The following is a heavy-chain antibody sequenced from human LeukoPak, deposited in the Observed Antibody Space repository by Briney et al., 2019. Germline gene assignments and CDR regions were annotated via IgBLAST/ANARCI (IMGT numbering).Heavy chain of an antibody. J-gene: IGHJ6*02. CDR2: ISCDSGSI. D-gene: IGHD6-19*01. CDR1: GFTFDDYG. CDR3: AKDSRLRSGWYYYGMDV. V-gene: IGHV3-9*01. Sequence: PGGSLRLSCAASGFTFDDYGMHWVRQAPGKGLEWVSGISCDSGSIAYADSVKGRFTISRDNAKNSLYLQMNSLRVEDTALYYCAKDSRLRSGWYYYGMDVWGQGTTVTVSS.